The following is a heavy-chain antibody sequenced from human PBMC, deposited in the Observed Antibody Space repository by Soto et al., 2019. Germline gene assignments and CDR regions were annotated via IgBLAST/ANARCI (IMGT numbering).Heavy chain of an antibody. CDR1: GFDFSTHA. J-gene: IGHJ4*02. D-gene: IGHD4-17*01. Sequence: LRLSCAASGFDFSTHALTWVRRAPGKGLEWLSSITNTGITTHYADSVKGQFTISRENSRNTLHLQLNNLRVDDTAVYYCAKGFDYGDTKHIDHWGQGTLVTVSS. V-gene: IGHV3-23*01. CDR3: AKGFDYGDTKHIDH. CDR2: ITNTGITT.